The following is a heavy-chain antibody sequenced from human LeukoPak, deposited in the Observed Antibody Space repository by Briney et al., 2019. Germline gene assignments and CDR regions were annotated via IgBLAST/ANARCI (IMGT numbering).Heavy chain of an antibody. D-gene: IGHD3-10*01. CDR3: AKSGVG. J-gene: IGHJ4*02. CDR1: GFTFDHYA. V-gene: IGHV3-9*01. Sequence: PGESLRLSCAASGFTFDHYAMHWVRQVPGKGLEWVSGISWNSDDIAYADSVRGRFTISRDNAKNSLYLQMNSLRTEDTAFYFCAKSGVGWGQGTLVIVSS. CDR2: ISWNSDDI.